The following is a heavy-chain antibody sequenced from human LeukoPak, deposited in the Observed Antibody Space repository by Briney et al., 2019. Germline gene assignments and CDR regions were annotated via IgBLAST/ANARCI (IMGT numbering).Heavy chain of an antibody. J-gene: IGHJ4*02. V-gene: IGHV3-23*01. CDR1: GFTFSSSA. D-gene: IGHD2/OR15-2a*01. CDR3: AKDSAKKYDDY. Sequence: PGGSLRLSCAASGFTFSSSAMSWVRLAPGKGLEWVSGISGSDGSTYYADSVKGRFTISRDNSKNTLSLQMNSLRAEDTAVYYCAKDSAKKYDDYWGQGTLVTVSS. CDR2: ISGSDGST.